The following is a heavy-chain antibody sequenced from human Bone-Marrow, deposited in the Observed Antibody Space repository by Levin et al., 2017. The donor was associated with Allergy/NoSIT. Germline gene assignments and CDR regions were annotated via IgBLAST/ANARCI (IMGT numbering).Heavy chain of an antibody. Sequence: PSETLSLTCTVSGGSISSSSYYWGWIRQPPGKGLEWIGSIYYSGSTYYNPSLKSRVTISVDTSKNQFSLKLSSVTAADTAVYYCARGVYSGYDYYYDYGMDVWGQGTTVTVSS. CDR1: GGSISSSSYY. CDR3: ARGVYSGYDYYYDYGMDV. D-gene: IGHD5-12*01. CDR2: IYYSGST. V-gene: IGHV4-39*07. J-gene: IGHJ6*02.